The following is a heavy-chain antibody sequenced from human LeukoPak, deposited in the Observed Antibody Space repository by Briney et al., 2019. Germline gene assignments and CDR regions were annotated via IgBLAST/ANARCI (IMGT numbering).Heavy chain of an antibody. J-gene: IGHJ4*02. CDR3: ARGGYYFDY. D-gene: IGHD3-16*01. CDR1: GFTFDDYA. V-gene: IGHV3-43*02. CDR2: ISGDGGST. Sequence: PGGSLRLSCAASGFTFDDYAMHWVRQAPGKGLEWVSLISGDGGSTYYADSVKGRFTISRDNAKNSLYLQMNSLRAEDTAIYYCARGGYYFDYWGQGTLVTVSS.